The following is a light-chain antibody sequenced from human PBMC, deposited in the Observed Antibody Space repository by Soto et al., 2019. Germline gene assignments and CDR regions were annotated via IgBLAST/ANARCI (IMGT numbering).Light chain of an antibody. Sequence: DVVMTQSPLSLPVTLGQPASISYRSSQSLVYSDGNTYLHWFQQRSGQSPRRLIYKVSNRDSGVPDRFSGSGSGTDSTLKISRVEAEEVGVYYCMQGTHWPRTFGKGTKVEIK. CDR1: QSLVYSDGNTY. CDR2: KVS. J-gene: IGKJ1*01. V-gene: IGKV2-30*01. CDR3: MQGTHWPRT.